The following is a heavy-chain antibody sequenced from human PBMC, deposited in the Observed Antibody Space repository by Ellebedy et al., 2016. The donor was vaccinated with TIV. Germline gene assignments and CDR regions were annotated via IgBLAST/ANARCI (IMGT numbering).Heavy chain of an antibody. CDR2: INQDGSAK. CDR3: ATDGSYGDYLFPQHAFVF. Sequence: GGSLRLSCAASGFSFRSYWMSWVRQAPGKGLEWVANINQDGSAKYYVDSVKGRFTISRDNAKNSLYLQMNSLRVEDTALYYCATDGSYGDYLFPQHAFVFWGQGTMVTVSS. CDR1: GFSFRSYW. D-gene: IGHD4-17*01. V-gene: IGHV3-7*01. J-gene: IGHJ3*01.